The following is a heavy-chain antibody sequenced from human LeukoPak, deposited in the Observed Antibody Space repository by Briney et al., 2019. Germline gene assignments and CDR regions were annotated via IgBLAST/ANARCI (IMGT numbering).Heavy chain of an antibody. CDR3: AKTGAQDPYYFDY. Sequence: ASVKVSCKASGGTFSSYAISWVRQAPGQGLEWMGGNIPIFGTANYAQKFQGRVTITADESTSTAYMELSSLRSEDTAVYYCAKTGAQDPYYFDYWGQGTLVTVSS. CDR2: NIPIFGTA. J-gene: IGHJ4*02. V-gene: IGHV1-69*13. CDR1: GGTFSSYA. D-gene: IGHD1-1*01.